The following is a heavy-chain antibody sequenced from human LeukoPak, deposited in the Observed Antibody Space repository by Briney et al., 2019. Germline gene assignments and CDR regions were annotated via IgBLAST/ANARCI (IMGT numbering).Heavy chain of an antibody. CDR2: INPNSGDT. J-gene: IGHJ5*02. D-gene: IGHD2-15*01. V-gene: IGHV1-2*02. Sequence: ASVKVSCKASGYTFTGYYMHWVRQAPGQGLEWMGWINPNSGDTNYAQKFQGRVTMTRDTSISTVYMELRRLRYDDTAAYYCARGPLEYCSGGTCYSGRNWFDPWGQGTLVTVSS. CDR1: GYTFTGYY. CDR3: ARGPLEYCSGGTCYSGRNWFDP.